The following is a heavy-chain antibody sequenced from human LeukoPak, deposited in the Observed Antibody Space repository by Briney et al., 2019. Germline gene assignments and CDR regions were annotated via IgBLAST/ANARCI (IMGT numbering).Heavy chain of an antibody. CDR1: GFTFSSYG. D-gene: IGHD3-9*01. V-gene: IGHV3-30*02. CDR3: AKDKGTYYDILTGFTEYYFDY. Sequence: GGSLRLSCAASGFTFSSYGMHWVRQAPGKGLEWVAFIRYDGSNKYYADSVKGRFTISRDNSKNTLYLQMNSLRAEDTAVYYCAKDKGTYYDILTGFTEYYFDYWGQGTLVTVSS. CDR2: IRYDGSNK. J-gene: IGHJ4*02.